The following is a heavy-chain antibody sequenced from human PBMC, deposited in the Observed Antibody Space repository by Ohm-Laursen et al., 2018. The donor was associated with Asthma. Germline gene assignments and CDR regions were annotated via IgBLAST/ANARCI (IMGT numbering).Heavy chain of an antibody. CDR2: ISGSGGST. J-gene: IGHJ4*02. D-gene: IGHD3-16*02. V-gene: IGHV3-23*01. CDR1: GFTFSSYA. Sequence: GSLRLSCAASGFTFSSYAMSWVRQAPGKGLEWVSAISGSGGSTYYADSVKGRFTISRDNSKNTLYLQMNSLRAEDTAVYYCAKNGEDDYVWGSYRYTGGFDYWGQGTLVTVSS. CDR3: AKNGEDDYVWGSYRYTGGFDY.